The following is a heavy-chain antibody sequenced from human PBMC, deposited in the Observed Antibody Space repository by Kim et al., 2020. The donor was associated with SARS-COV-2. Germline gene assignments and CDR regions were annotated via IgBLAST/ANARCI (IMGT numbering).Heavy chain of an antibody. CDR3: ARCDGGNDGMDV. D-gene: IGHD2-15*01. J-gene: IGHJ6*02. V-gene: IGHV5-51*01. Sequence: TYSPSCQGHVTISADKSVDTAYLQWSSLKASDTAIYYCARCDGGNDGMDVWGQGTTVAVSS.